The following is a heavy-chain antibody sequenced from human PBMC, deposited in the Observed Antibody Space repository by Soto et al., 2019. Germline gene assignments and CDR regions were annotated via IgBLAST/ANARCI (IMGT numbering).Heavy chain of an antibody. CDR3: AKAPEDFVVVPPVLTWFDS. D-gene: IGHD2-15*01. V-gene: IGHV3-30*18. CDR2: ISYDGSNK. CDR1: GFNFRGYG. J-gene: IGHJ5*01. Sequence: QVQLVESGGGVVQPGRSLRLSCVASGFNFRGYGMHWVRQVPGKGLEWVAVISYDGSNKWYADSVKGRFTISRDNSKNTLFLQMNSLRGEDTAVYYCAKAPEDFVVVPPVLTWFDSWGQGTLVTISS.